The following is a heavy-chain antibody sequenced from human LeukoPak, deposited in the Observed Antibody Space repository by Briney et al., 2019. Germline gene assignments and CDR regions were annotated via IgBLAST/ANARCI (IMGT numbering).Heavy chain of an antibody. D-gene: IGHD4-23*01. CDR1: GYSFTNYY. CDR3: ARGGRMTTVVTYYFDY. CDR2: VNPSGGST. J-gene: IGHJ4*02. Sequence: GASVKVSCKASGYSFTNYYIHWVRQAPGQGLEWIGIVNPSGGSTTYAQEFQGRVTMTRDTSTSTVYMDLSSLRSDDTAVYFCARGGRMTTVVTYYFDYWGQGTLVTVSS. V-gene: IGHV1-46*01.